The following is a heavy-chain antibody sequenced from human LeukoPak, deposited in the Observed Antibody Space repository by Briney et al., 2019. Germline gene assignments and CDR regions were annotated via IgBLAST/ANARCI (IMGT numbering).Heavy chain of an antibody. CDR3: ARETSSTSGRVFDY. Sequence: SETLSLTCTVSGDSISSYCLTWIRQPAGKGLEWIGRIYTSGTTNYNPSLESRLTMSLDTSKNQSSLIMRSVTAADTAVYYCARETSSTSGRVFDYWGQGALVTVSP. V-gene: IGHV4-4*07. CDR2: IYTSGTT. D-gene: IGHD2-2*01. CDR1: GDSISSYC. J-gene: IGHJ4*02.